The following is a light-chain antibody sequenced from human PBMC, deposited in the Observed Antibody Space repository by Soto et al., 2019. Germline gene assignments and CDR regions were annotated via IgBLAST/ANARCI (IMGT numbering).Light chain of an antibody. Sequence: DIRMTQSPSSLAASVGDTVTITCRASQTMHRYLSWYQQKPGKAPMLLVYAASTLHDGVPSRFSGSGSGTDFTLTISNLRPEDFATYYCQESFSTPYTFGQGTKVDIK. CDR3: QESFSTPYT. J-gene: IGKJ2*01. V-gene: IGKV1-39*01. CDR1: QTMHRY. CDR2: AAS.